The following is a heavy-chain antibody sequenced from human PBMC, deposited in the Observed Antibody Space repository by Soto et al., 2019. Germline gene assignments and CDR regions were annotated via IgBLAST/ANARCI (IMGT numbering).Heavy chain of an antibody. V-gene: IGHV4-59*01. D-gene: IGHD5-12*01. CDR1: GGSISSYY. Sequence: PSETLSLTCTVSGGSISSYYWSWIRQPPGKGLEWIGYIYYSGSTNYNPSLKSRVTISVDTSKNQFSLKLSSVTAADTAVYYCARIDSGYDYYFDYWGQGTLVTVSS. CDR2: IYYSGST. CDR3: ARIDSGYDYYFDY. J-gene: IGHJ4*02.